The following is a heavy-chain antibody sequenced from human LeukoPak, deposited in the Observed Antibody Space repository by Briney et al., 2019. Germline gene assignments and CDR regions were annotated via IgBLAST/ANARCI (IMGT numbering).Heavy chain of an antibody. V-gene: IGHV4-61*01. CDR2: IYYSGST. Sequence: PSQTLSLTCTVSGGSISSGSYYWSWIRQPPGKGLEWIGYIYYSGSTNYNPSLKSRVTISVDTSKNQFSLKLSSVTAADTAVYYCARGGYYDFWYAFDIWGQGTMVTVSS. CDR1: GGSISSGSYY. J-gene: IGHJ3*02. D-gene: IGHD3-3*01. CDR3: ARGGYYDFWYAFDI.